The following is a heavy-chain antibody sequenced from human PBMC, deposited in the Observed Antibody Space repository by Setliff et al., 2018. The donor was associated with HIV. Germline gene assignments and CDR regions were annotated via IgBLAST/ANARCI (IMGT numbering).Heavy chain of an antibody. J-gene: IGHJ4*02. CDR2: ISIYNGDR. D-gene: IGHD1-26*01. V-gene: IGHV1-18*01. CDR1: GYTFTTYG. CDR3: ARVSGLSGELLYFDY. Sequence: GASVKVSCKASGYTFTTYGISWVRQAPGQGLEWMGWISIYNGDRNYIENFQGRVIMTTDTSTATAYMELSSLRSEDTAVYYCARVSGLSGELLYFDYWGLGTLGTVS.